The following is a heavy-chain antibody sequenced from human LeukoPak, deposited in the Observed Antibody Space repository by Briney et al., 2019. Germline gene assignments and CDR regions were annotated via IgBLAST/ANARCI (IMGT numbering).Heavy chain of an antibody. CDR2: IYYSGST. V-gene: IGHV4-31*03. D-gene: IGHD3-10*01. J-gene: IGHJ4*02. CDR1: GGSISSGGYY. CDR3: ARATGELLSYFDY. Sequence: SETLSLTCTASGGSISSGGYYWSWIRQHPGKGLEWIGYIYYSGSTYYNPSLKSRVTISVDTSKNQFSLKLSSVTAADTAVYYCARATGELLSYFDYWGQGTLVTVSS.